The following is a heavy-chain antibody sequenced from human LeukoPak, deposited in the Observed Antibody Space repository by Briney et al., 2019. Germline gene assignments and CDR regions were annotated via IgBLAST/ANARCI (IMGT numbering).Heavy chain of an antibody. D-gene: IGHD1-26*01. CDR3: ARVGGSRGVDAFDI. CDR1: GGSISSYY. J-gene: IGHJ3*02. Sequence: TSETLSLTCTVSGGSISSYYWSWIRQPPGKGLEWIGYIYYSGSTNYNPSLKSRVTISVDTSKNQFSLKLSSVTAADTAVYYCARVGGSRGVDAFDIWGQGTMVTVSS. V-gene: IGHV4-59*01. CDR2: IYYSGST.